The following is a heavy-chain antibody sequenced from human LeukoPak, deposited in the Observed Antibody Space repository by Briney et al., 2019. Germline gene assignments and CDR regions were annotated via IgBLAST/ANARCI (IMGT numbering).Heavy chain of an antibody. CDR1: GFTFSSYA. D-gene: IGHD3-22*01. CDR2: IKQDGSEK. CDR3: ARGKPYDSSLDDAFDI. V-gene: IGHV3-7*01. Sequence: GGSLRLSCAASGFTFSSYAMSWVRQAPGKGLEWVANIKQDGSEKYYVDSVKGRFTISRDNAKNSLYLQMNSLRAEDTAVYYCARGKPYDSSLDDAFDIWGQGTMVTVSS. J-gene: IGHJ3*02.